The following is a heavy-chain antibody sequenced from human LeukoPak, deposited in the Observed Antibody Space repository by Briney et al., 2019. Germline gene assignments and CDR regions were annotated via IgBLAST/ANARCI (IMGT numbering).Heavy chain of an antibody. CDR1: GYTFTSYY. CDR3: ARSRGIAAAGTYDAFDI. CDR2: INPSGGST. J-gene: IGHJ3*02. V-gene: IGHV1-46*01. Sequence: ASVKVSCKASGYTFTSYYMHWVRQAPGQGLEWMGIINPSGGSTSYAQKFQGRVTMTRDTSTSTVYMELSSPRSEDTAVYYCARSRGIAAAGTYDAFDIWGQGTMVTVSS. D-gene: IGHD6-13*01.